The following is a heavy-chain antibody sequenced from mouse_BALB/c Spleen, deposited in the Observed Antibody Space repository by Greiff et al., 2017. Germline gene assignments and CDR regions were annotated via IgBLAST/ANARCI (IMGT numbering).Heavy chain of an antibody. Sequence: VQLQQSGPGLVAPSQSLSITCTVSGFSLTGYGVNWVRQPPGKGLEWLGMIWGDGSTDYNSALKSRLSISKDNSKSQVFLKMNSLQTDDTARYYCARVIYYDYDGDAMDYWGQGTSVTVSS. V-gene: IGHV2-6-7*01. D-gene: IGHD2-4*01. CDR2: IWGDGST. J-gene: IGHJ4*01. CDR3: ARVIYYDYDGDAMDY. CDR1: GFSLTGYG.